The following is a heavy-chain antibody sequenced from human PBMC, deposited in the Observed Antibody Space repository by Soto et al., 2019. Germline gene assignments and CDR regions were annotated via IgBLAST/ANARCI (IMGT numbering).Heavy chain of an antibody. J-gene: IGHJ1*01. CDR2: IYTSGST. CDR3: ARERGSSGYHSFQP. CDR1: GGSISSYY. Sequence: QVQLQESGPGLVKPSETLSLTCTVSGGSISSYYWSWIRQPAGKGLEWIGRIYTSGSTNYNPSLKRRVTLSVDTSKNQFSLKLSYVTAADTAVYYCARERGSSGYHSFQPWGQGTLVTVSS. D-gene: IGHD3-22*01. V-gene: IGHV4-4*07.